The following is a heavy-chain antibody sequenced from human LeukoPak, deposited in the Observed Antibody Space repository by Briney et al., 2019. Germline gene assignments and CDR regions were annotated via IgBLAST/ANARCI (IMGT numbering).Heavy chain of an antibody. V-gene: IGHV4-34*01. Sequence: PSETLSLTCSVYGGSFNGYYWSWIRQPPGKGLEWIGEINHSGSTNYNPSLKSRVTISVDTSKKQFSLNLSSVTAADTAMYYCARSRVVGATSPFDYWGRGALVTVSS. D-gene: IGHD1-26*01. J-gene: IGHJ4*02. CDR2: INHSGST. CDR3: ARSRVVGATSPFDY. CDR1: GGSFNGYY.